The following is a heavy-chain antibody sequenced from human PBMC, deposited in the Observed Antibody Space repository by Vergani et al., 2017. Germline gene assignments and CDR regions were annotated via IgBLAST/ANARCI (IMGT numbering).Heavy chain of an antibody. CDR1: GGSFTSYH. V-gene: IGHV4-34*01. CDR2: IDHTGRP. D-gene: IGHD4-11*01. CDR3: ARVNTETNGHLYYYYYMDV. J-gene: IGHJ6*03. Sequence: QVQLQQWGGGLLKPSETLSLTCVVNGGSFTSYHWTWIRQSPGEGLEWVGDIDHTGRPDDNPSLKSRLTMSVDKSRNQFSLTLSSVTATDTAIYFCARVNTETNGHLYYYYYMDVWGQGTAVTVS.